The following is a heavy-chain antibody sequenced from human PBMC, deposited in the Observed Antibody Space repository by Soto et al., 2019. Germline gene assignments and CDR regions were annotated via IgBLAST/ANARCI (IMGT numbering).Heavy chain of an antibody. J-gene: IGHJ4*02. CDR3: ARGHIVVVPAVPRRRAARPFDY. Sequence: PSETLSLTCAVYGGSFSGYYWSWIRQPRGKGLEWIGEINHSGSTNYNPSLKSRVPISVDTSKNQFSLKLSSVTAADTAVYYCARGHIVVVPAVPRRRAARPFDYWGQETLVTVYS. CDR2: INHSGST. CDR1: GGSFSGYY. D-gene: IGHD2-2*01. V-gene: IGHV4-34*01.